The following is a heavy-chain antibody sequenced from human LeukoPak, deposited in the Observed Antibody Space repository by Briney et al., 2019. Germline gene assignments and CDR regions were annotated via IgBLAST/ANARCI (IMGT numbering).Heavy chain of an antibody. CDR3: ARDTPRLRYFDPGAYYYYYMDV. V-gene: IGHV1-69*01. CDR1: GGTFSSYA. D-gene: IGHD3-9*01. Sequence: SVKVSCKASGGTFSSYAISWVRQAPGQGLEWMGGIIPIFGTANYAQKFQGRVTITADESTSTAYMELSSLRSEDTAVYYCARDTPRLRYFDPGAYYYYYMDVWGKGTTVTVSS. CDR2: IIPIFGTA. J-gene: IGHJ6*03.